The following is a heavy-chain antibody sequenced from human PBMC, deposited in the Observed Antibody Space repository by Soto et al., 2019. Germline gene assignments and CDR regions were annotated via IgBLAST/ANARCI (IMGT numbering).Heavy chain of an antibody. D-gene: IGHD1-26*01. CDR3: ARGSNGRPPATYYYYYGMDV. J-gene: IGHJ6*02. CDR2: ISANNGNT. V-gene: IGHV1-18*01. Sequence: GASVKVSCKASGYTFTSYGISWVRQAPGQGLEWMGWISANNGNTNYAQKLQGRVTMTRDTSTSTAYMELRSLRSDDTAVYYCARGSNGRPPATYYYYYGMDVWGQGTTVTVSS. CDR1: GYTFTSYG.